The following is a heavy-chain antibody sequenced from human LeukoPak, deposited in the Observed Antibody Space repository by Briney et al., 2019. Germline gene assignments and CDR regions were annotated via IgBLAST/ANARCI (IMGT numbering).Heavy chain of an antibody. Sequence: GASVKVSCKASGYTFTSYDINWVRQATGQGLEWMGWMNPNSGNTGYAQKFQGRVTMTRNTSISTAYMELSSLRSEDTAVYYCARDLGYPYYYGSGSYLGAFDIWGQGTMVTVSS. J-gene: IGHJ3*02. CDR1: GYTFTSYD. CDR3: ARDLGYPYYYGSGSYLGAFDI. CDR2: MNPNSGNT. V-gene: IGHV1-8*01. D-gene: IGHD3-10*01.